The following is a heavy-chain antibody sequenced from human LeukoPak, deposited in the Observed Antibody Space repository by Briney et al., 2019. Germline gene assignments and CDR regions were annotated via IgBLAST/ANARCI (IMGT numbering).Heavy chain of an antibody. CDR3: ARGGDETGTTQTPPY. Sequence: GGSLRLSCAASGFTVSSNYMTWVCQAPGKGLEWVSVIYSGGSTYYADSMKGRFTISRDNSMNTLWLQMNSLRAEDTAVYYCARGGDETGTTQTPPYWGQGTLVIVSS. J-gene: IGHJ4*02. CDR2: IYSGGST. D-gene: IGHD1/OR15-1a*01. CDR1: GFTVSSNY. V-gene: IGHV3-53*05.